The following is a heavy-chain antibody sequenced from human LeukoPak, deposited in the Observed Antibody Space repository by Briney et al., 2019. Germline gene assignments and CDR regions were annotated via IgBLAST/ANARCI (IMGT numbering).Heavy chain of an antibody. J-gene: IGHJ4*02. D-gene: IGHD5-18*01. Sequence: PGGSLRLSCAASGLNFRFYIMNWVRQAPGKGLEWISYISSDAKTVNYADSVKGRFTISRDNAKNSLYLQMNSLSADDTAVYYCARVGSRYGPPNSWGQGTLVTVSS. V-gene: IGHV3-48*01. CDR3: ARVGSRYGPPNS. CDR2: ISSDAKTV. CDR1: GLNFRFYI.